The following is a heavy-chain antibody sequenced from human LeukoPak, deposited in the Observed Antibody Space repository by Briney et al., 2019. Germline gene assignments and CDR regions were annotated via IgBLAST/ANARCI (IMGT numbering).Heavy chain of an antibody. CDR2: ISAYNGNT. CDR1: GYTFTSYG. V-gene: IGHV1-18*01. Sequence: ASVKVSCKASGYTFTSYGISWVRQAPGQGLEWMGWISAYNGNTNYAQKLQGRVTMTTDTSTSTACMELRSLRSDDTAVYYCARDHELYSSGWYPNPDDAFDIWGQGTMVTVSS. CDR3: ARDHELYSSGWYPNPDDAFDI. J-gene: IGHJ3*02. D-gene: IGHD6-19*01.